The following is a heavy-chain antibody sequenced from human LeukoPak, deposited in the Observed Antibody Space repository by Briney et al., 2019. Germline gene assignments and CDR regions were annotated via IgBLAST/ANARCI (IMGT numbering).Heavy chain of an antibody. CDR3: ASGTLVGCGEIEREYYGIDV. CDR2: IIPIFGTA. D-gene: IGHD3-10*01. V-gene: IGHV1-69*06. CDR1: GGTFSSYA. J-gene: IGHJ6*04. Sequence: SVKVSCKASGGTFSSYAISWVRQAPGQGLEWMGGIIPIFGTANYAQKFQGRVTITADKSTSTAYMELSSLRSEDTAVYYCASGTLVGCGEIEREYYGIDVWGKGTTVTVSS.